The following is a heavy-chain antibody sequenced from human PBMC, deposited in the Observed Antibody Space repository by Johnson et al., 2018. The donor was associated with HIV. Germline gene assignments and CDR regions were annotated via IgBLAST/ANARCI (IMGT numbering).Heavy chain of an antibody. CDR2: INQDGSEK. J-gene: IGHJ3*02. CDR3: ARLIAVVIDGFDI. CDR1: GFTFSSYW. D-gene: IGHD3-22*01. V-gene: IGHV3-7*05. Sequence: EVQLVESGGGLVEPGGSLRLSCAASGFTFSSYWMSWVRQAPGKGLEWVANINQDGSEKYYVDSVKGRFTISRDNAKNSLYLQMNTLRAEDTAVYYCARLIAVVIDGFDIWGQGTMVTVSA.